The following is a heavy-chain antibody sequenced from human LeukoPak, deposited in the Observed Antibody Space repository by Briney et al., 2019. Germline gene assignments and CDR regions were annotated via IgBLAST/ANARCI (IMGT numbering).Heavy chain of an antibody. CDR3: ARSIYYGSGSYGGYYYYMDV. CDR1: GGTFSSYT. D-gene: IGHD3-10*01. Sequence: ASVKVSCKASGGTFSSYTISWVGQAPGQGLEWMGRIIPILGIANYAQKLQGRVTITADKSTSTAYMELSSLRSEHTAVYYCARSIYYGSGSYGGYYYYMDVWGKGTTVTVSS. CDR2: IIPILGIA. J-gene: IGHJ6*03. V-gene: IGHV1-69*02.